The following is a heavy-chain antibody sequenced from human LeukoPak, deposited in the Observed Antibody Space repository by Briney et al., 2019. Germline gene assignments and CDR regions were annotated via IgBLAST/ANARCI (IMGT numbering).Heavy chain of an antibody. CDR2: IWYDGSNK. J-gene: IGHJ3*02. Sequence: GGSLRLSCAASGFTFSSYGMHWVHQAPGKGLEWVAVIWYDGSNKYYADSVKGRFTISRDNSKNTLYLQMNSLRAEDTAVYYCAKTPVGAPGAFDIWGQGTMVTVSS. CDR1: GFTFSSYG. D-gene: IGHD1-26*01. V-gene: IGHV3-33*06. CDR3: AKTPVGAPGAFDI.